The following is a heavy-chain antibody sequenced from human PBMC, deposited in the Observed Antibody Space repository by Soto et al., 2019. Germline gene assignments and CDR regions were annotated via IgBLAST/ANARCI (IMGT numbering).Heavy chain of an antibody. CDR3: ARRIIVYGRGSFWVDP. J-gene: IGHJ5*02. CDR1: GGPLCGYY. CDR2: INHSGST. D-gene: IGHD2-8*01. Sequence: PSESLSLTCAVYGGPLCGYYWSCIRQSPGKGLEWIGEINHSGSTNYNPSLKSRVTISVDTSKNQFSLRLSSVTAANTAVYYCARRIIVYGRGSFWVDPFGQVHLVTV. V-gene: IGHV4-34*01.